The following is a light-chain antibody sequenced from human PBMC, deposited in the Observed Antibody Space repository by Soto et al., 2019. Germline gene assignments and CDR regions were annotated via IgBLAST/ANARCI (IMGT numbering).Light chain of an antibody. J-gene: IGKJ1*01. CDR2: DAS. V-gene: IGKV3-11*01. CDR3: QQRSNWPVT. Sequence: EIVMTQSPATLSVSPGERATLSCRASQSVSSNLAWYQQKPGQAPRLLIYDASTRATGISARFSGSGSGTDFTLTISSLEPEDFAVYYCQQRSNWPVTFGQGTKV. CDR1: QSVSSN.